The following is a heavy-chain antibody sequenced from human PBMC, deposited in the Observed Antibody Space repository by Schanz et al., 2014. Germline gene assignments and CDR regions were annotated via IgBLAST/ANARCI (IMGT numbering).Heavy chain of an antibody. D-gene: IGHD1-1*01. CDR1: CFRFSDSY. V-gene: IGHV3-11*01. CDR2: ISGMGSTI. J-gene: IGHJ6*03. CDR3: ARHDAL. Sequence: CTASCFRFSDSYLSWIRQAPWTWLEWLSYISGMGSTILYADSVNVRFPISRDHANNSLYLQMNSLRVVDTPTYYLARHDALRGK.